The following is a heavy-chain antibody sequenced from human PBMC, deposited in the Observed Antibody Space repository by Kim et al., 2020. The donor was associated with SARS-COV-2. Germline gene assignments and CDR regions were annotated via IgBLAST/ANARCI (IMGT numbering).Heavy chain of an antibody. D-gene: IGHD3-10*01. Sequence: AQNFQGRVTITADKSTSTGYMELSSLRSEDAAVYYCATYPSGDGDWFAPWGQGTLVTVSS. J-gene: IGHJ5*02. CDR3: ATYPSGDGDWFAP. V-gene: IGHV1-69*02.